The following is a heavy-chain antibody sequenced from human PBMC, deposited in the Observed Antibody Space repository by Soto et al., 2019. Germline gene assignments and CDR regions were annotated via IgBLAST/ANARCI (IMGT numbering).Heavy chain of an antibody. CDR1: GFTFSSYA. CDR3: ARDPRSGYDQRGNWFDP. D-gene: IGHD5-12*01. CDR2: ISYDGSNK. J-gene: IGHJ5*02. Sequence: GGSLRLSCAASGFTFSSYAMHWVRQAPGKGLEWVAVISYDGSNKYYADSVKGRFTISRDNSKNTLYLQMNSLRAEDTAVYYCARDPRSGYDQRGNWFDPWGQGTLVTVSS. V-gene: IGHV3-30-3*01.